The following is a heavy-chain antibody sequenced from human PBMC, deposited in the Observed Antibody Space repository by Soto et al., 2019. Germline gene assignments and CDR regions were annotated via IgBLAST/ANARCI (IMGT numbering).Heavy chain of an antibody. V-gene: IGHV3-21*01. CDR3: ARAGEYSSSSFDY. CDR2: ISSSSSYI. D-gene: IGHD6-6*01. Sequence: GGSRRLSCAASGFTFSSYSMNWVRQAPGKGLEWVSSISSSSSYIYYADSVKGRFTISRDNAKNSLYLQMNSLRAEDTAVYYCARAGEYSSSSFDYWGQGTLVTVSS. CDR1: GFTFSSYS. J-gene: IGHJ4*02.